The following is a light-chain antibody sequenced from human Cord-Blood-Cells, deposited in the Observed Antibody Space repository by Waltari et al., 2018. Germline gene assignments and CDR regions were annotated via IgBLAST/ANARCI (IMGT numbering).Light chain of an antibody. V-gene: IGKV1-39*01. J-gene: IGKJ1*01. Sequence: DIQMTQSPSSLSASVGARVTITCRASQSSSSYLNWYQQKPGKAPKLLIYAASSLQSGVPSRFSGSGSGTDFTLTISSLQPEDFATYYCQQSYSTPWTFGQGTKVEIK. CDR1: QSSSSY. CDR3: QQSYSTPWT. CDR2: AAS.